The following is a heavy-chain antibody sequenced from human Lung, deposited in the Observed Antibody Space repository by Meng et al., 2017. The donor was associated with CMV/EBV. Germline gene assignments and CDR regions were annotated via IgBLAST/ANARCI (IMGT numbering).Heavy chain of an antibody. CDR2: VLGTGQT. J-gene: IGHJ4*02. V-gene: IGHV3-23*01. Sequence: ASGLNFNNYAMTWVRQAPGKGLEWVSTVLGTGQTYYADYVKGRFTISRDDSRNTLFLQLNSLRDEDTAVFYCARGDSSTTWLVFDYWGLGTLVTVSS. CDR1: GLNFNNYA. CDR3: ARGDSSTTWLVFDY. D-gene: IGHD6-13*01.